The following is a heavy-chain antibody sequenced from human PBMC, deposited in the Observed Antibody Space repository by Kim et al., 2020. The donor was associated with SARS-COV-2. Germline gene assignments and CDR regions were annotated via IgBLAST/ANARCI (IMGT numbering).Heavy chain of an antibody. D-gene: IGHD3-22*01. V-gene: IGHV3-21*01. J-gene: IGHJ4*02. CDR3: ARDGDYYDSSGPSI. Sequence: DSVKGRFTISRDNAKNSLYLQMNSLRAEDTAVYYCARDGDYYDSSGPSIWGQGTLVTVSS.